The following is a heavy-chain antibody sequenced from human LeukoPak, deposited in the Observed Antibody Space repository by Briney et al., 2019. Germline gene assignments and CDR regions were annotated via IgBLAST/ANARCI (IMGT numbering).Heavy chain of an antibody. J-gene: IGHJ4*02. V-gene: IGHV4-39*01. Sequence: SETLSLTCTVSGGSIRSSSYYRGWVRLPPGKGLGWIESIYYSGSTYYNPSLKSRVTISVDTSKNQFSLKLSSVTAADTAVYYCARSPNYYGSGSDSYFDYWGQGTLVTVSS. CDR1: GGSIRSSSYY. CDR2: IYYSGST. D-gene: IGHD3-10*01. CDR3: ARSPNYYGSGSDSYFDY.